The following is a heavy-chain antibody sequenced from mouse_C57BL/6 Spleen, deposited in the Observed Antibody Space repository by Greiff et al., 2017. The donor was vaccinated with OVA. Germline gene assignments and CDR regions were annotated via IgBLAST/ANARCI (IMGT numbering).Heavy chain of an antibody. CDR1: GFNIKDDY. J-gene: IGHJ1*03. D-gene: IGHD4-1*01. V-gene: IGHV14-4*01. Sequence: EVKLMESGAELVRPGASVKLSCTASGFNIKDDYMHWVKQRPEQGLEWIGWIDPENGDTEYASKFQGKATITADTSSNTAYLQLSSLTSEDTAVYYCTTLTGTKWYFDVWGTGTTVTVSS. CDR2: IDPENGDT. CDR3: TTLTGTKWYFDV.